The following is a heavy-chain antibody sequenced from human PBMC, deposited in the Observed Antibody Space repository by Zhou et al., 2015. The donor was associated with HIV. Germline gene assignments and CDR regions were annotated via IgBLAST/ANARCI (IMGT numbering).Heavy chain of an antibody. CDR1: GFTVSSND. Sequence: EVQLVESGGGLIQPGGSLRLSCAVSGFTVSSNDMSWVRQAPGKGLEWVGRIKTKSDGGTTDYAAPVKGRFIMSRDDSKNTLYLQMRSLKTEDTALYYCATDPLATDTFNVWGQGTMVAVSS. J-gene: IGHJ3*01. CDR3: ATDPLATDTFNV. V-gene: IGHV3-15*01. CDR2: IKTKSDGGTT.